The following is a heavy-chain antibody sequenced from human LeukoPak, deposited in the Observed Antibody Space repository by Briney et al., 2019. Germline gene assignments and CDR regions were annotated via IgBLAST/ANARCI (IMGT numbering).Heavy chain of an antibody. Sequence: LSLTCTVSGGSISSGGYSWSWIRQHPGKGLEWIGYIYYSGSTYYNPSLKSRVTISVDTSKNQFSLKLSSVTAADTAVYYCARYLGARPNYFDYWGQGTLVTVSS. J-gene: IGHJ4*02. CDR3: ARYLGARPNYFDY. D-gene: IGHD6-6*01. V-gene: IGHV4-31*03. CDR2: IYYSGST. CDR1: GGSISSGGYS.